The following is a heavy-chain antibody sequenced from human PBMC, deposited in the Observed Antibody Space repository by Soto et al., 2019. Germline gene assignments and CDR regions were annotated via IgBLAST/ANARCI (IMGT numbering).Heavy chain of an antibody. V-gene: IGHV3-48*02. CDR1: GFTFSSFG. Sequence: EVQLVESGGGLVQPGGSLRLSCEASGFTFSSFGMNWVRQAPGKGLEWISYITSSSSSIYYADSVKGRFTISRDNDKNSLYLQMNSLRDEATAVYYCTRRLEYWGQGTLVTVSS. D-gene: IGHD3-16*01. CDR2: ITSSSSSI. CDR3: TRRLEY. J-gene: IGHJ4*02.